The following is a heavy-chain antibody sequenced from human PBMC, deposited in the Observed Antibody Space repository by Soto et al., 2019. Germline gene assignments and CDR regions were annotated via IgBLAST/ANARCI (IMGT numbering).Heavy chain of an antibody. Sequence: PGGSLRLSCAASGFTFSSYAMSWVRQAPGKGLEWVSAISGSGGSTYYADSVKGRFTISRDNSKNTLYLQMNSLRAEDTAVYYCATHRGSSFYYYGMDVWGQGTTVTVSS. CDR3: ATHRGSSFYYYGMDV. D-gene: IGHD6-6*01. V-gene: IGHV3-23*01. J-gene: IGHJ6*02. CDR2: ISGSGGST. CDR1: GFTFSSYA.